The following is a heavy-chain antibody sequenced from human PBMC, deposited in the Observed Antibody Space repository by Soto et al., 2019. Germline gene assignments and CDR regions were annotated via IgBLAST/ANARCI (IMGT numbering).Heavy chain of an antibody. CDR1: GGTFTNYA. J-gene: IGHJ5*01. D-gene: IGHD5-18*01. Sequence: QVQLVQSGAEVKKPGSSVKVSCKASGGTFTNYAVSWVRQAPGQGLEWMGDIIPIFGTANYAQKFRGRVTITADESTSRGYMELSNLRSEDTAVYYCARVAYTSMATHWFDCWGQGTLVTVSS. CDR3: ARVAYTSMATHWFDC. CDR2: IIPIFGTA. V-gene: IGHV1-69*01.